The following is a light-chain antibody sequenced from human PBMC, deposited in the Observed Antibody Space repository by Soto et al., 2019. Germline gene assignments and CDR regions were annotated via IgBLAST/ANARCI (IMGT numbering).Light chain of an antibody. CDR1: QSVNNRY. CDR3: QQYSSSPIT. CDR2: GAS. J-gene: IGKJ5*01. Sequence: EIVLTQSPGTLSLSPGERATLSCRSSQSVNNRYLAWYQQKPGQAPRLLIYGASSRATGIPDRFSGSGSGTDFTLTISRLEPEDFAVYYCQQYSSSPITFGQGTRLEIK. V-gene: IGKV3-20*01.